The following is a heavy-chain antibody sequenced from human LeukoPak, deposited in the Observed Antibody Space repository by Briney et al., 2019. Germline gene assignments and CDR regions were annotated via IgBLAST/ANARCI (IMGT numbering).Heavy chain of an antibody. CDR1: GFTFSSYA. Sequence: GSLRLSCAASGFTFSSYAMSWVRQAPGKGLEWVSAISGSGGSTYYADSVKGRFTISRDNSKNTLYLQMNSLRAEDTAVYYCAKEDPWVVTAIPDLSAFDIWGQGTMVTVSS. V-gene: IGHV3-23*01. D-gene: IGHD2-21*02. CDR3: AKEDPWVVTAIPDLSAFDI. J-gene: IGHJ3*02. CDR2: ISGSGGST.